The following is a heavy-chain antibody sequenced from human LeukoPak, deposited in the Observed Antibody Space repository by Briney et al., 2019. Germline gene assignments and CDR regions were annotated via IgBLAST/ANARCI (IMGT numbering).Heavy chain of an antibody. J-gene: IGHJ4*02. Sequence: GGSLRLSCAASGFTFSTYWMHWVRQAPGKGLVWVSRINSVGSSTSYADSVKGRFTISRDNAKNTLYLQMNNLRAEDTAVYYCAGGRYYFEYWGQGTLVTVSS. CDR2: INSVGSST. V-gene: IGHV3-74*01. D-gene: IGHD3-3*01. CDR3: AGGRYYFEY. CDR1: GFTFSTYW.